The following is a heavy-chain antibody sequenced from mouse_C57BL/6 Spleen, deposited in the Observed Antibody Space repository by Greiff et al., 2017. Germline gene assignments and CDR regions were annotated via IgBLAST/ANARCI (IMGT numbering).Heavy chain of an antibody. Sequence: QVQLQQSGAELMKPGASVKLSCKATGYTFTGYWIEWVKQRPGHGLEWIGEILPGSGSTNYNEKFKGKATFTADTSSNTAYMQLSSLTTGDSAIYYCASGYSGSSPEGYAMDYWGQGTSVTVSS. V-gene: IGHV1-9*01. D-gene: IGHD1-1*01. J-gene: IGHJ4*01. CDR3: ASGYSGSSPEGYAMDY. CDR2: ILPGSGST. CDR1: GYTFTGYW.